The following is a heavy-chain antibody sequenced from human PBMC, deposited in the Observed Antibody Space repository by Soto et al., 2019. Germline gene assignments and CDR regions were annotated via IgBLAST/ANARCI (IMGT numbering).Heavy chain of an antibody. Sequence: GGALRLSCAASGFTFSIYSMNWVRQAPGKGLEWVSSISSSSSYIYYADSVKGRFTISRDNAKNSLYLQMNSLRAEDTAVYYCARDTKAARPLDYWGQGTLVTVSS. V-gene: IGHV3-21*01. CDR1: GFTFSIYS. D-gene: IGHD6-6*01. CDR3: ARDTKAARPLDY. J-gene: IGHJ4*02. CDR2: ISSSSSYI.